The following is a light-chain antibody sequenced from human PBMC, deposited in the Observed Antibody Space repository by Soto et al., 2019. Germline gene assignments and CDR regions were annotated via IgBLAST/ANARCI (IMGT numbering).Light chain of an antibody. CDR2: EDN. CDR1: SGSIASNY. Sequence: VTQPHSVSESPGKTVTISCTRSSGSIASNYVQWYQQRPGSAPTTVIYEDNQRPSGVPDRFSGSIDSSSNSASLTISGLKTEDEADYYCQSYDSSNQVFGTGTKVTVL. CDR3: QSYDSSNQV. J-gene: IGLJ1*01. V-gene: IGLV6-57*04.